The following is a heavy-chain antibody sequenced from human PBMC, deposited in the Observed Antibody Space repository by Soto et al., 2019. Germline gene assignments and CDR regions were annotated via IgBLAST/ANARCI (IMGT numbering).Heavy chain of an antibody. CDR1: GFTFSSYG. CDR3: AKDLRWEEQHYYYGMAV. V-gene: IGHV3-30*18. D-gene: IGHD3-3*01. Sequence: QVHLVEAGGGVVQPGRSLRLSCAASGFTFSSYGIHWVRQAPGKGLEWVAIISYDGSNKNYADSVKGRFTISRDNSENXXYLQKNSLRAEDTAVYYCAKDLRWEEQHYYYGMAVWGQGTTVTVSS. J-gene: IGHJ6*02. CDR2: ISYDGSNK.